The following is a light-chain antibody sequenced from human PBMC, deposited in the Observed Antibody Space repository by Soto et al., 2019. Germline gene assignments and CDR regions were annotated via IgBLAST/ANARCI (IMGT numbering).Light chain of an antibody. CDR3: QPYNNWPLT. CDR1: QSVSSN. V-gene: IGKV3-15*01. Sequence: EVVMTQSPATLSASPGERATLSCRASQSVSSNLAWYQQKHGQAPRLLIYGASTRATGIPARFSGSRSGAEFTLTINSLQSEDFAVYYCQPYNNWPLTFGGGTKVDIK. J-gene: IGKJ4*01. CDR2: GAS.